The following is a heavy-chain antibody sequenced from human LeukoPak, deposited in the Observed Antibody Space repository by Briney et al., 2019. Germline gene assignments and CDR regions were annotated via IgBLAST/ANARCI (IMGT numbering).Heavy chain of an antibody. J-gene: IGHJ4*02. V-gene: IGHV3-48*01. D-gene: IGHD6-19*01. CDR3: ARGLAVAGPSDY. CDR2: ISSSSGTI. CDR1: GFTFSSYS. Sequence: GGSLRLSCAASGFTFSSYSMNWVRQAPGKGLEWLSYISSSSGTIYYADSVKGRFTISRDNSKNTLYLQMNSLGAEDTAVYYCARGLAVAGPSDYWGQGTLVTVSS.